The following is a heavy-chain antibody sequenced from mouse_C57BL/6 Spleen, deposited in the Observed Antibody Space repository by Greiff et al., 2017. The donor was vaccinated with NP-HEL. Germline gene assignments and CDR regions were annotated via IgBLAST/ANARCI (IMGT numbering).Heavy chain of an antibody. J-gene: IGHJ1*03. Sequence: QVQLQQSGAELVMPGASVKLSCKASGYTFTSYWMHWVKQRPGQGLEWIGEIDPSDSYTNYNQKFKGKSTLTVDKSSSTAYMQLSSLTSEDSAVYYCARYSSLWYFDVWGTGTTVTVSS. CDR3: ARYSSLWYFDV. D-gene: IGHD1-1*01. CDR2: IDPSDSYT. V-gene: IGHV1-69*01. CDR1: GYTFTSYW.